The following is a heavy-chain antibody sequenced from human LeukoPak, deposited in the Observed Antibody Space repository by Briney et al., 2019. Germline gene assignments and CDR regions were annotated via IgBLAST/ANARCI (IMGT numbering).Heavy chain of an antibody. CDR3: ARRVRAYCSGGSCYDDWYFDL. D-gene: IGHD2-15*01. CDR1: GGSISSYY. J-gene: IGHJ2*01. V-gene: IGHV4-59*08. CDR2: IYYSGST. Sequence: SETLSLTCSVSGGSISSYYWGWIRQPPGKGLECIGYIYYSGSTNYNPSLKIRVTISVDTSKNHFSLNLSSVTAADTAVYYCARRVRAYCSGGSCYDDWYFDLWGRGTLVTVSS.